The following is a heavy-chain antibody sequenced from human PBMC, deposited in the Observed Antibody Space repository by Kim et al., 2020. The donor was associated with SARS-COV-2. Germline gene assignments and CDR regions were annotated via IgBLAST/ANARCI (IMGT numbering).Heavy chain of an antibody. CDR3: GRVRVWFGKNFDY. CDR1: GGSISSGGYY. J-gene: IGHJ4*02. Sequence: SETLSLTCTVSGGSISSGGYYWSWIRQHPGKGLEWIVYIYYSGSTYYNPSLRGRVTVSVATSKNKFSLNLISVTAAAAALYSCGRVRVWFGKNFDYWGQG. CDR2: IYYSGST. D-gene: IGHD3-10*01. V-gene: IGHV4-31*03.